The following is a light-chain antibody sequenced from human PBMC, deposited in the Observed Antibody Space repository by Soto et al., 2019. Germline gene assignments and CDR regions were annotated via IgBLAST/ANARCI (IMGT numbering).Light chain of an antibody. V-gene: IGLV1-47*01. J-gene: IGLJ3*02. Sequence: QSVLTQPPSASGAPGQRVTISCSGSTSNLGSNFVYWYQQLPGAAPKLLISRNNERPSGVPDRFSGSKSGTSASLAISGLRSDDDAEYHCAAWDDSLSGVVFGGGTKLTVL. CDR2: RNN. CDR3: AAWDDSLSGVV. CDR1: TSNLGSNF.